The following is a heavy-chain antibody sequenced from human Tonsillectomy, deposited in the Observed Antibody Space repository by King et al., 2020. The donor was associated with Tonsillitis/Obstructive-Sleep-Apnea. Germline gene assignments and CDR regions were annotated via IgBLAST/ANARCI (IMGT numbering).Heavy chain of an antibody. Sequence: DVQLVESGGGLVKPGGSLRLSCAASGFTFSSYSMNWVRQAPGKGLEWVASISSSGTYRYYADSVKGRFTISRDNAKNSLYLQMDSLRAEDTAVYYCAREVEGYNYESSGVSYFDYWGQGTLVTVSS. CDR1: GFTFSSYS. CDR3: AREVEGYNYESSGVSYFDY. V-gene: IGHV3-21*01. D-gene: IGHD3-22*01. J-gene: IGHJ4*02. CDR2: ISSSGTYR.